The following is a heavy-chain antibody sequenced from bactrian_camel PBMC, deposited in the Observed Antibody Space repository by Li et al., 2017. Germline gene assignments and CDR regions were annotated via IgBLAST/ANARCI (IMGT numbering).Heavy chain of an antibody. J-gene: IGHJ4*01. CDR3: AADDLLYCESGFCTCGENLRPAH. D-gene: IGHD1*01. CDR1: GRSNENYF. CDR2: IDKRNGPT. V-gene: IGHV3-3*01. Sequence: VQLVESGGGSVQAGGSLRLSCAISGRSNENYFLAWFRQAPGKEREAIAAIDKRNGPTSYADSVKGRFSISKDNAKNTLFLQMNRLKPEDTAMYYCAADDLLYCESGFCTCGENLRPAHWGQGTQVTVS.